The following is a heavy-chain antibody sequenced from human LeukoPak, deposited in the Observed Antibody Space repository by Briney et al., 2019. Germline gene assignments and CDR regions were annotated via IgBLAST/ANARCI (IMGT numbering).Heavy chain of an antibody. J-gene: IGHJ4*02. CDR3: ARYAFVVVPAAHWSFDY. D-gene: IGHD2-2*01. CDR2: IYYSGST. V-gene: IGHV4-39*01. CDR1: GGSISSSSYY. Sequence: PSETLSLTCTVSGGSISSSSYYWGWIRQPPGKGLEWIGSIYYSGSTYYNPSLKSRVTISVDTSKNQFSLKLSSVTAADTAVYYCARYAFVVVPAAHWSFDYWGQGTLVTVSS.